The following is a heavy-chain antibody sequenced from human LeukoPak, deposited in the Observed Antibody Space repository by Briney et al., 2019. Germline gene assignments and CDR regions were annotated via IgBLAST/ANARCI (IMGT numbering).Heavy chain of an antibody. CDR1: GFTFSNYA. D-gene: IGHD2-15*01. Sequence: GGSLRLSCAASGFTFSNYAMSWVRQPPGKGLEWVSGISRSGGGTYYADSVKGRFTVSRDNSKNTLNMQMNRLRAEDTAVYYCARRQGCGGGRCPPPDNYNYYRMDVWGQGTTVTVSS. V-gene: IGHV3-23*01. J-gene: IGHJ6*02. CDR2: ISRSGGGT. CDR3: ARRQGCGGGRCPPPDNYNYYRMDV.